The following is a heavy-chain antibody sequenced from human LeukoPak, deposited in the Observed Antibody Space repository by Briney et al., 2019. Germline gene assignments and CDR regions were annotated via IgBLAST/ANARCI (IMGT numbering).Heavy chain of an antibody. J-gene: IGHJ6*02. Sequence: ASVKVSCKASGYTFTSYYMHWVRQAPGQGLEWMGLINPSGGSTSYAQKFQGRVTMTRDTSTGTVYMELSSLRSEDTAVYYCASTLGYCSRTSCYAYYYYGMDVWGQGTTVTVSS. CDR1: GYTFTSYY. V-gene: IGHV1-46*01. D-gene: IGHD2-2*01. CDR2: INPSGGST. CDR3: ASTLGYCSRTSCYAYYYYGMDV.